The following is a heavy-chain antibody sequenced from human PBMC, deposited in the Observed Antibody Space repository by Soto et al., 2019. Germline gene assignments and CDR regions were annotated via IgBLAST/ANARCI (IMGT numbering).Heavy chain of an antibody. V-gene: IGHV1-69*13. CDR2: IIPIFGTA. D-gene: IGHD3-3*01. J-gene: IGHJ6*02. CDR1: GGTFSSYA. Sequence: ASVKVSCKASGGTFSSYAISWVRQAPGQGLEWMGGIIPIFGTANYAQKFQGRVTITADESTSTAYVELSSLRSEDTAVYYCARAAPRITIFGVVGPYGMDVWGQGTTVTVSS. CDR3: ARAAPRITIFGVVGPYGMDV.